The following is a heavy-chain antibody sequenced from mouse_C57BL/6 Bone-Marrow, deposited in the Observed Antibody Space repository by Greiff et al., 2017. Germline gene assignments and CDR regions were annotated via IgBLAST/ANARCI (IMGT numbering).Heavy chain of an antibody. CDR3: AREITV. Sequence: QVQLQQPGAELVRPGTSVKLSCTASGYTFTSYWMHWVKQRPGQGLEWIGVIDPSDSSTNYNQKFKGKATLTVATSSSTAYMQRSSLPSSDSAVYCGAREITVWGQGTLVTVSA. V-gene: IGHV1-59*01. CDR1: GYTFTSYW. J-gene: IGHJ3*01. CDR2: IDPSDSST. D-gene: IGHD1-1*01.